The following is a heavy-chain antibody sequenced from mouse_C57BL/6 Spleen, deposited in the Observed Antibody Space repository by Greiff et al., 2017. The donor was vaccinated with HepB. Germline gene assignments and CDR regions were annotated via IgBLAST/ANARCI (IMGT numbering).Heavy chain of an antibody. CDR1: GFTFSDYG. CDR2: ISSGSSTI. D-gene: IGHD1-1*01. CDR3: ARASNYYGSSSFDY. V-gene: IGHV5-17*01. Sequence: EVQGVESGGGLVKPGGSLKLSCAASGFTFSDYGMHWVRQAPEKGLEWVAYISSGSSTIYYADTVKGRFTISRDNAKNTLFLQMTSLRSEDTAMYYCARASNYYGSSSFDYWGQGTTLTVSS. J-gene: IGHJ2*01.